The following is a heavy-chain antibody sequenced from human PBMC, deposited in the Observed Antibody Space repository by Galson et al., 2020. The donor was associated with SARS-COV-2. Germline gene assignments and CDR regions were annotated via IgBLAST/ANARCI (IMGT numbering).Heavy chain of an antibody. V-gene: IGHV3-23*01. CDR3: AKDGHYDRSGYYYYGMDV. D-gene: IGHD3-22*01. CDR1: GFSFRSYD. Sequence: GESLKISYAASGFSFRSYDMSWVRQAPGKGLEWVSAISGSGGSTYYADSVKGRFTISRDNSKNTLYLQMNSLRAEDTAVYYCAKDGHYDRSGYYYYGMDVWGQGTTVTVSS. J-gene: IGHJ6*02. CDR2: ISGSGGST.